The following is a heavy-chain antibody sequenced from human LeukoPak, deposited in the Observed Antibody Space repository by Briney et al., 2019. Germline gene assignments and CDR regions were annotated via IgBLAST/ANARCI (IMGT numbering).Heavy chain of an antibody. D-gene: IGHD3-3*01. CDR3: ARGSDFWPLLRDFDI. V-gene: IGHV1-18*01. Sequence: ASVKVSCKASGYTFTSYDISWVRQAPGQGLEWMGWISAYNGNTNYAQKLQGRVTMTTDISTSTAYMELRSLRSDDTAVYYCARGSDFWPLLRDFDIWGQGTMVTVSS. J-gene: IGHJ3*02. CDR2: ISAYNGNT. CDR1: GYTFTSYD.